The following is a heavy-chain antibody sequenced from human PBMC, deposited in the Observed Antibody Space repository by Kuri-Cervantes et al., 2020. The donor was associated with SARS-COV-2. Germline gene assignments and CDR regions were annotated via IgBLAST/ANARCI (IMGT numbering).Heavy chain of an antibody. J-gene: IGHJ3*02. CDR1: GYTFSTDA. V-gene: IGHV1-18*01. Sequence: ASVTVSCKASGYTFSTDAISWVRQAPGQGLAWMGWISAYNGNTNSAQKLQGRVTMTTDTSTSTAYMELRSLRSDATAVYYCARATPMIVVVTAAFDIWGQGTMVTVSS. CDR2: ISAYNGNT. CDR3: ARATPMIVVVTAAFDI. D-gene: IGHD3-22*01.